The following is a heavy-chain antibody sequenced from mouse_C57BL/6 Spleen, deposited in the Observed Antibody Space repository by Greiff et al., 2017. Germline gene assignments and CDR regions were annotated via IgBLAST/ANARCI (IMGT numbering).Heavy chain of an antibody. J-gene: IGHJ2*01. CDR3: ARDFDD. CDR1: GFTFSSYA. V-gene: IGHV5-4*01. Sequence: EVQRVESGGGLVKPGGSLKLSCAASGFTFSSYAMSWVRQTPEKRLEWVATISDGGSYTYYPDNVKGRFTISRDNAKNNLYLQMSHLKSEDTAMYYCARDFDDWGQGTTLTVSS. CDR2: ISDGGSYT.